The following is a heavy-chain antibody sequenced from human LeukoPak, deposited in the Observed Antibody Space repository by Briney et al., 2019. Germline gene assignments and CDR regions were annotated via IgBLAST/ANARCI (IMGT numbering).Heavy chain of an antibody. Sequence: GGSLKISCKGSGSRFTSYWIGWVRQMPGKGLEWMGIIYPGDSDTRYRPSFQGQVPFSADKSTSTAFLQCSTLQAPAPAISFFGRVTMVRGPSEPWGQGTLVTVSS. V-gene: IGHV5-51*01. CDR3: GRVTMVRGPSEP. J-gene: IGHJ5*02. CDR1: GSRFTSYW. D-gene: IGHD3-10*01. CDR2: IYPGDSDT.